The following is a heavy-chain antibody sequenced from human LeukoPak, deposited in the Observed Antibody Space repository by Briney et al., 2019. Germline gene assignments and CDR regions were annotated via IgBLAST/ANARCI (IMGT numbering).Heavy chain of an antibody. CDR2: IYYSGST. J-gene: IGHJ4*02. V-gene: IGHV4-30-4*08. D-gene: IGHD3-22*01. CDR3: AREYDSSGYYYSYFDY. CDR1: GGSISNYY. Sequence: SETLSLTCTVSGGSISNYYWSWIRQPPGKGLEWIGYIYYSGSTYYNPSPKSRVTISVDTSKNQFSLKLSSVTAADTAVYYCAREYDSSGYYYSYFDYWGQGTLVTVSS.